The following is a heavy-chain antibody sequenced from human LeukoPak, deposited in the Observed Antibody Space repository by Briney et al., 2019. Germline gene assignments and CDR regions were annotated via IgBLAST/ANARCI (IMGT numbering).Heavy chain of an antibody. Sequence: SGGSLRLSCAASGFTFSSYGMHWVRQAPGKGLEWVAVISYDGSNKYYADSVKGRFTISRDNSKNTLYLQMNSLRAEDTAVYYCARESDGYYYYGMDVWGQGTTVTVSS. J-gene: IGHJ6*02. CDR2: ISYDGSNK. D-gene: IGHD5-24*01. CDR3: ARESDGYYYYGMDV. V-gene: IGHV3-30*03. CDR1: GFTFSSYG.